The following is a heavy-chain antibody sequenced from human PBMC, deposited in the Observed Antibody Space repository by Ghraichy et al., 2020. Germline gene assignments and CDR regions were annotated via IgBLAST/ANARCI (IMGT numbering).Heavy chain of an antibody. V-gene: IGHV3-48*01. D-gene: IGHD2-21*02. CDR3: ARDLAYCGGDCSSDY. J-gene: IGHJ4*02. CDR1: GFTFSSYS. Sequence: LSLNCAASGFTFSSYSMNWVRQAPGKGLEWVSYISSSSSTIYYADSVKGRFTISRDNAKNSLYLQMNSLRAEDTAVYYCARDLAYCGGDCSSDYWGQGTLVTVSS. CDR2: ISSSSSTI.